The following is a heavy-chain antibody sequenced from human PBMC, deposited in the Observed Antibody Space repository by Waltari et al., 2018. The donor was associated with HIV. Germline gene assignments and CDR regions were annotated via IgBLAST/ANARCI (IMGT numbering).Heavy chain of an antibody. V-gene: IGHV1-2*02. CDR1: GYTFTGYY. CDR3: TRVGFGSGTYYFPGGY. J-gene: IGHJ4*02. D-gene: IGHD3-10*01. Sequence: QVQLVQSGAEVKSPGDSVKVSCKASGYTFTGYYIHWVRQAPVQGLEWMGWINPNSGDTNYAQKFQGRVIMTRDTSINTVYMELSRLTSDDTAVYYCTRVGFGSGTYYFPGGYWGQGTLVTVSS. CDR2: INPNSGDT.